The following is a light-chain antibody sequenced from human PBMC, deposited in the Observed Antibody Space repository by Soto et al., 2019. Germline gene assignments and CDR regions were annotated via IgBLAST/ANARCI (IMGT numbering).Light chain of an antibody. CDR1: QSISSY. CDR3: QQSYSTPRT. Sequence: DVQMTHSSSSLSATIRDRVTITCRASQSISSYLNWYQQKPGKAPKLLIYAASSLQSGVPSRFSGSGSGTDFTLTISSLQPEDFATYYCQQSYSTPRTSGHGTK. CDR2: AAS. J-gene: IGKJ1*01. V-gene: IGKV1-39*01.